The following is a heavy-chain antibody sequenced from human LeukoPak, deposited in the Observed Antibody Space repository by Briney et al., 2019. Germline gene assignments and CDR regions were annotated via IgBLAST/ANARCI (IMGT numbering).Heavy chain of an antibody. V-gene: IGHV4-39*01. D-gene: IGHD5-18*01. Sequence: PPETLSLTCTVSGGSISSSSYYWGWIRQPPGKGLEWIGSIYYSGSTYYNPSLKSRVTISVDTSKNQFSLKLCSVTAADTAVYYCARHASEQLWFRYGMDVWGQGTTVTVSS. CDR1: GGSISSSSYY. CDR2: IYYSGST. J-gene: IGHJ6*02. CDR3: ARHASEQLWFRYGMDV.